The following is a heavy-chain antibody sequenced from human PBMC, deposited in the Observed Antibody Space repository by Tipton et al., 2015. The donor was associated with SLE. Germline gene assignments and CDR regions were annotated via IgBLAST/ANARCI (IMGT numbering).Heavy chain of an antibody. J-gene: IGHJ4*02. Sequence: RSLRLSCAASGFTFSSYGMHWVRQAPGKGLEWVAVMSYDGSNKYYADSVKGRFTISRDNSKNTLYLQMNSLRAEDTAVYYCARPMYYYDSSGSMDYWGQGTLVTVSS. CDR2: MSYDGSNK. CDR3: ARPMYYYDSSGSMDY. V-gene: IGHV3-30*03. CDR1: GFTFSSYG. D-gene: IGHD3-22*01.